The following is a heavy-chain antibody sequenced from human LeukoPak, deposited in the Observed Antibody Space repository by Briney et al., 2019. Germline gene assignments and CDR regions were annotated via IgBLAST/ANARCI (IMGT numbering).Heavy chain of an antibody. CDR1: GDSINNNY. CDR2: IYYSGST. V-gene: IGHV4-59*01. Sequence: PSETLSLTCTVSGDSINNNYWSWIRQPPGKGLEWIGYIYYSGSTNYNPSLKSRVTISVDTSKNQFSLNLSSVTAADTAVYYCATEKSGSYPYYFDYWGQGTLVTVSS. J-gene: IGHJ4*02. D-gene: IGHD1-26*01. CDR3: ATEKSGSYPYYFDY.